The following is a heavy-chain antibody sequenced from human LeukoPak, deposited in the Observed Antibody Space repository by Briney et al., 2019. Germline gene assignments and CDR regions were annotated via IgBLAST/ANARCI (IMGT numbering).Heavy chain of an antibody. J-gene: IGHJ4*02. Sequence: SETLSLTCTVSGGSISSGGYYWSCIRRPPGKGLECIGYIYHSGSTYYNPSLKSRVTISVDRSKNQFSLKLSSVTAADTAVYYCARVGIIAAAGTVDYWGQGTLVTVSS. CDR1: GGSISSGGYY. CDR3: ARVGIIAAAGTVDY. V-gene: IGHV4-30-2*01. CDR2: IYHSGST. D-gene: IGHD6-13*01.